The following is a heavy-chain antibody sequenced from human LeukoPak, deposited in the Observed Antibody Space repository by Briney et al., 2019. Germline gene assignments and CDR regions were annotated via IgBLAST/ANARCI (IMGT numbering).Heavy chain of an antibody. CDR1: GGSIRSGGFY. J-gene: IGHJ4*02. V-gene: IGHV4-39*01. CDR2: IDYAEST. D-gene: IGHD1-1*01. CDR3: VRQAGTRTNNWYYFDF. Sequence: PSETLSLTCTVSGGSIRSGGFYWGWIRQSPGKGLEWIGNIDYAESTYYNPSLKSRITLSADTSKNQLSLRLTSVTAADTAVYYCVRQAGTRTNNWYYFDFWGQGSLVSVSS.